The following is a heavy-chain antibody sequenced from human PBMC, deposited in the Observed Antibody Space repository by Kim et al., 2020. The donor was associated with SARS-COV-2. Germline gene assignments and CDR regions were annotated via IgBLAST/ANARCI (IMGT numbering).Heavy chain of an antibody. V-gene: IGHV4-39*01. Sequence: YYHPSLKGRVTISGDTSKNQFALRLNSVTAADMAVYYCARQGYSSSWFFDYWGQGTLVTVSS. J-gene: IGHJ4*02. CDR3: ARQGYSSSWFFDY. D-gene: IGHD6-13*01.